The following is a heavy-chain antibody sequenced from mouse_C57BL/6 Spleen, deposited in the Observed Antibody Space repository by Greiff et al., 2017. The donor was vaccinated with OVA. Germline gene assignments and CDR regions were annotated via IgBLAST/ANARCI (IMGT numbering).Heavy chain of an antibody. CDR3: AMSQYYSSNAIAY. CDR1: GYTFTSYW. CDR2: IYPSVSET. J-gene: IGHJ3*01. V-gene: IGHV1-61*01. D-gene: IGHD1-1*01. Sequence: QVQLQQPGAELVRPGSSVKLSCKASGYTFTSYWMDWVKQRPGQGLEWIGNIYPSVSETHYNQKLKDKATLTVDKSSSTVYMQLSSLTSEDSAVYCCAMSQYYSSNAIAYWGQGTLVTVSA.